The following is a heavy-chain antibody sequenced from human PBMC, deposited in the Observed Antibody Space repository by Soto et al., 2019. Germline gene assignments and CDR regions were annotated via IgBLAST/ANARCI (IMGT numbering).Heavy chain of an antibody. CDR2: FDPEDGET. V-gene: IGHV1-24*01. D-gene: IGHD1-26*01. CDR3: ATGDRVGATEYYYYGMDV. Sequence: ASVKVSCKVSGYTLTELSMHWVRQAPGKGLEWMGGFDPEDGETIYAQKFQGRVTMTEDTSTDTAYMELSSLRSEDTAVYYCATGDRVGATEYYYYGMDVWGQGTTVTVSS. J-gene: IGHJ6*02. CDR1: GYTLTELS.